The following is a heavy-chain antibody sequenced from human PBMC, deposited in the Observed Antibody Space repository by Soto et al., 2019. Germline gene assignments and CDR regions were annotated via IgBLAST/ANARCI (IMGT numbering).Heavy chain of an antibody. CDR1: GFTFSNAW. CDR3: TTLYYYDSSGYYTYYFDY. V-gene: IGHV3-15*07. D-gene: IGHD3-22*01. J-gene: IGHJ4*02. CDR2: IKSKTDGGTT. Sequence: GGSLRLSCAASGFTFSNAWMNWVRQAPGKGLEWVGRIKSKTDGGTTDYAAPVKGRFTISRDDSKNTLYLQMNSLKTEDTAVYYCTTLYYYDSSGYYTYYFDYWGQGTLVTVSS.